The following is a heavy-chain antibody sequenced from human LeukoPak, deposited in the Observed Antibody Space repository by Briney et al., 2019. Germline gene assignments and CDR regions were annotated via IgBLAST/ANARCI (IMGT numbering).Heavy chain of an antibody. V-gene: IGHV3-74*01. D-gene: IGHD3-16*01. CDR2: INSDGSST. Sequence: GGSLRLSCAASGFTFSSYWMHWVRQAPGKGLVWASRINSDGSSTSYADSVKGRFTISRNNAKNTLYLQMNSLRAEDTAVYYCAREGGPYYYYYGMDVWGQGTTVTVSS. CDR3: AREGGPYYYYYGMDV. CDR1: GFTFSSYW. J-gene: IGHJ6*02.